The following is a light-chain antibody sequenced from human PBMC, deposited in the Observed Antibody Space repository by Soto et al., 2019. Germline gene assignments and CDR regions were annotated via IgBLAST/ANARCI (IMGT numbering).Light chain of an antibody. CDR2: GAS. Sequence: EIVLTQSPGTLSLSPGERATLSCRASQSVSSSALAWYQQKPGQAPRRLIYGASSRATGIPDRFSGSGSGTDFTLTTSRVQPADLVVYYCQHYGSSPTFGQGTKVDI. V-gene: IGKV3-20*01. CDR3: QHYGSSPT. CDR1: QSVSSSA. J-gene: IGKJ1*01.